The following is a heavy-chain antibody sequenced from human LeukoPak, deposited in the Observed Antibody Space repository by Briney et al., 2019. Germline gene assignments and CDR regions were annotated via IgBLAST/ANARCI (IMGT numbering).Heavy chain of an antibody. Sequence: WGSLRLSCAASGFTFSSYEMNWVRQAPGKGLEWVAFIRYDGSNKYYADSVKGRFTISIDNSKNTLYLQMNSLRAEDTAVYYCARRAGAYTHPYDYWGQGTLVTVS. J-gene: IGHJ4*02. V-gene: IGHV3-33*08. CDR1: GFTFSSYE. CDR3: ARRAGAYTHPYDY. D-gene: IGHD3-16*01. CDR2: IRYDGSNK.